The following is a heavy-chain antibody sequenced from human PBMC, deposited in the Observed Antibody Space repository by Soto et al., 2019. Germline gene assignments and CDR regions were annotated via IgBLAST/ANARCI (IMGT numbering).Heavy chain of an antibody. D-gene: IGHD6-13*01. Sequence: GGSLRLSCAASGFTFSDYYMSWIRQAPGKGLEWVSYISSSGSTIYYADSVKGRFTISRDNAKNSLYLQMNSLRAEDTAVYYCARDTRGAAAGLYYYYYYYMDVWGKGTTVTVSS. CDR2: ISSSGSTI. V-gene: IGHV3-11*01. J-gene: IGHJ6*03. CDR1: GFTFSDYY. CDR3: ARDTRGAAAGLYYYYYYYMDV.